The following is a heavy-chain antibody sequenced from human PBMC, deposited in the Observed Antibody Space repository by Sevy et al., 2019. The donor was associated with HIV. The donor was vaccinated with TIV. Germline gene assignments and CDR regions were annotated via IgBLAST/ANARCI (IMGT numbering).Heavy chain of an antibody. CDR2: IYHSGST. CDR3: ARLRITMVRGVHDAFDI. Sequence: SETLSLTCAVSGYSISSGYYWGWIRQPPGKGLEWIGSIYHSGSTYYNPSLKSRVTISVDTSKNQFSLKQSSVTAADTAVYYCARLRITMVRGVHDAFDIWGQGTMVTVSS. J-gene: IGHJ3*02. CDR1: GYSISSGYY. D-gene: IGHD3-10*01. V-gene: IGHV4-38-2*01.